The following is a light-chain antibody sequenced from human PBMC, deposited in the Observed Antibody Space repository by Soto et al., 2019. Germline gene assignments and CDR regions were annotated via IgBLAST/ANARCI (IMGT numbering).Light chain of an antibody. J-gene: IGLJ2*01. CDR3: AAWDVSLSGVV. V-gene: IGLV1-47*02. CDR2: SNN. CDR1: SSNIGSNY. Sequence: QSVLTQSPSASGTPGQRVTISCSGSSSNIGSNYVYWYKQLPGTAPKLLIYSNNLRPSGVPDRFSGSKSGTSASLAISGLQSEDEADYYCAAWDVSLSGVVFGGGTQLTVL.